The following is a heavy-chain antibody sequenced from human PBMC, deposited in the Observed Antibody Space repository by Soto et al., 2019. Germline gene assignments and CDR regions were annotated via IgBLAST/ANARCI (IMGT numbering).Heavy chain of an antibody. Sequence: QVQLVQSGAEEKKPGASVKVSCKASGYTFTSYAMHWVRQAPGQRLEWMGWINAGHGNTKYSQKFQGRVTITRDTSASTAYMALSSLRSEDTAVYDCARLTGFEYRGSWFDPWGQGTLVTVSS. CDR1: GYTFTSYA. J-gene: IGHJ5*02. CDR3: ARLTGFEYRGSWFDP. CDR2: INAGHGNT. D-gene: IGHD5-18*01. V-gene: IGHV1-3*05.